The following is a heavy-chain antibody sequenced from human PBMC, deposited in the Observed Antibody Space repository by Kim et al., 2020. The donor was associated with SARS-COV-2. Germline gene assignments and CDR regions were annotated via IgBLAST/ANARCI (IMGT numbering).Heavy chain of an antibody. J-gene: IGHJ6*02. CDR3: ASSTGSSNAPTTTVTTNYYYGMDV. V-gene: IGHV1-46*01. Sequence: ASVKVSCKASGYTFTSYYMHWVRQAPGQGLEWMGIINPSGGSTSYAQKFQGRVTMTRDTSTSTVYMELSSLRSEDTAVYYCASSTGSSNAPTTTVTTNYYYGMDVWGQETTVTVSS. D-gene: IGHD4-17*01. CDR1: GYTFTSYY. CDR2: INPSGGST.